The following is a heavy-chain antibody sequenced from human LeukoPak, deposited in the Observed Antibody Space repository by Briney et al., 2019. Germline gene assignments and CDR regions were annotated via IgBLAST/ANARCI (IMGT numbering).Heavy chain of an antibody. D-gene: IGHD6-13*01. CDR3: AKKYSSSWYSF. CDR2: IYSGGST. J-gene: IGHJ4*02. CDR1: GFTVSSNY. Sequence: PGGSLRLSCAASGFTVSSNYMSWVRQAPGKWLEWVSLIYSGGSTYYADSVKGRFTISRDNSKNTLYLQMNSLRAEDTAVYYCAKKYSSSWYSFWGQGTLVTVSS. V-gene: IGHV3-53*01.